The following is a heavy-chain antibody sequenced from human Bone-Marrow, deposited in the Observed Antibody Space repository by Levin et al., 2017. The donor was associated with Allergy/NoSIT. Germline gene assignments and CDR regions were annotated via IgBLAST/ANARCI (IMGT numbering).Heavy chain of an antibody. CDR2: INQSGNT. J-gene: IGHJ4*02. CDR1: TTSFRNYF. Sequence: SETLSLSCAVYTTSFRNYFWTWIRQPPGKGLEWIGEINQSGNTDYTPALRSRVTMSINTLKNQFFLKLDSVTAADTAVYYCACRSRSGAFRPFNYWGQGTLVTISS. D-gene: IGHD2-15*01. V-gene: IGHV4-34*01. CDR3: ACRSRSGAFRPFNY.